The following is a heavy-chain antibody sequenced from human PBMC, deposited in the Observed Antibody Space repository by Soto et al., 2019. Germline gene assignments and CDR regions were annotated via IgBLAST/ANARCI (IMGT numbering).Heavy chain of an antibody. CDR2: ISYDGSNK. Sequence: QVPLVESGGGVVQPGRSLRLSCAASGFTFSSYGMHWVRQAPGKGLEWVAVISYDGSNKYYADSVKGRFTISRDNSKNTLYLQMNSLRAEDTAVYYCAKGRDYGMDVWGQGTTVTVSS. CDR3: AKGRDYGMDV. D-gene: IGHD2-15*01. V-gene: IGHV3-30*18. J-gene: IGHJ6*02. CDR1: GFTFSSYG.